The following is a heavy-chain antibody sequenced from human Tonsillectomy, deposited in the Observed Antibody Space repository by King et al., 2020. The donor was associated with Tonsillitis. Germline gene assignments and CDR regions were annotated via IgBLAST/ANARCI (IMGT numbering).Heavy chain of an antibody. CDR2: IWYNGSNK. CDR3: ARDGPNYYYMDV. J-gene: IGHJ6*03. V-gene: IGHV3-33*08. Sequence: VQLVESGGGVVQPGRSLRLSCAASGFTFSSYGMHWVRQAPGKGLEWVAVIWYNGSNKYYADSVKGRFTISRDNSKNTLYLQMNSLRAEDTAVYYCARDGPNYYYMDVWGKGTTVTVSS. CDR1: GFTFSSYG.